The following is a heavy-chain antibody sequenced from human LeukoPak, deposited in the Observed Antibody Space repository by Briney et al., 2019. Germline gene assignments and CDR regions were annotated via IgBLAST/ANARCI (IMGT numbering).Heavy chain of an antibody. CDR2: ISYAGTTK. D-gene: IGHD1-26*01. J-gene: IGHJ4*02. V-gene: IGHV3-30*18. Sequence: HPGGSLRLSCEASGFTFSNYAMHWVRQAPGKGLEWVALISYAGTTKYYVDSVKGRFTISRDDSKNTLYLQMNTLRAEDTALYYCAKERRGYYAEYWGQGTLATVSS. CDR3: AKERRGYYAEY. CDR1: GFTFSNYA.